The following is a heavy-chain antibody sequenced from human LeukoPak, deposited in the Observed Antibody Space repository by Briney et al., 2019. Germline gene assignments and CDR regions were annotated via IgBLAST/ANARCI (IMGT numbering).Heavy chain of an antibody. CDR3: ASKMEENAVAGSKGWFHP. CDR2: INRDGSSI. J-gene: IGHJ5*02. V-gene: IGHV3-74*01. D-gene: IGHD6-19*01. Sequence: PGGSLRLSCAASGFTFSSHWMYWVRQVPGEGPVWVSRINRDGSSISYADSVKGRFTISRDNAKNTLYLRMNSLRADDTAVYYCASKMEENAVAGSKGWFHPWGQGTLVTVSS. CDR1: GFTFSSHW.